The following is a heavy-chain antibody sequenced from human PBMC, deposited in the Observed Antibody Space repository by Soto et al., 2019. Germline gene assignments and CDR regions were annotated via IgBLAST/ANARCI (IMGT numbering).Heavy chain of an antibody. D-gene: IGHD6-19*01. CDR2: IIPIFGTA. CDR1: GGTFSSYA. V-gene: IGHV1-69*01. Sequence: QVQPVQSGAEVKKPGSSVKVSCKASGGTFSSYAIGWVRQAPGQGLEWMGGIIPIFGTANYAQKFQGRVTITADESTSTAYMELRSLRSEGTAVYYCARVQQWLVGGVADGACSYWYFDLWGRGTLVTVSS. CDR3: ARVQQWLVGGVADGACSYWYFDL. J-gene: IGHJ2*01.